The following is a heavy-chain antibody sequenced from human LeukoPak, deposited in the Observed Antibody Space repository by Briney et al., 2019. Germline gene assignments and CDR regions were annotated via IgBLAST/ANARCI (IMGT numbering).Heavy chain of an antibody. CDR2: ISGSGGVT. V-gene: IGHV3-23*01. CDR1: EFTFSSHA. CDR3: AIGYHTYYFDY. Sequence: GGSLRLSCAASEFTFSSHAMSWVRQAPGKGLEWVSIISGSGGVTYYADSVKGRFTISRDNSKNTLYLQMNSLRAEDTAVYYCAIGYHTYYFDYWGQGTLVTVSS. D-gene: IGHD2-2*01. J-gene: IGHJ4*02.